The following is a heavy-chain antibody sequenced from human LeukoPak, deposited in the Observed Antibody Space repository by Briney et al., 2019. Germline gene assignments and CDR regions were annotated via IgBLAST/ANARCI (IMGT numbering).Heavy chain of an antibody. CDR2: ISASGVTT. J-gene: IGHJ5*02. CDR1: GFTFNTYA. D-gene: IGHD4-11*01. CDR3: ARDPRGNYVAWLDP. V-gene: IGHV3-23*01. Sequence: GGSLRLSCATSGFTFNTYAMSWVRQAPGKGLEWVSGISASGVTTHYADSVKGRFTISRGNSKNTLYLRMNSLRVEDTAIYYCARDPRGNYVAWLDPWGQGTLVTVSS.